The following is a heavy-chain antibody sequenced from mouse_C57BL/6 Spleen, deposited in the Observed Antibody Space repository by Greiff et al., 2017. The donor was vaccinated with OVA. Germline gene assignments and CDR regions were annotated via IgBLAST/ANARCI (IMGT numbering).Heavy chain of an antibody. V-gene: IGHV5-17*01. CDR1: GFTFSDYG. CDR3: ARLVDY. Sequence: VQLKESGGGLVKPGGSLKLSCAASGFTFSDYGMNWVRQAPEKGLEWVAYISSGSSTIYYADTVKGRCTISRDNAKNTLFLQMTSLSSEDTAMYYCARLVDYWGQGTTLTVSS. J-gene: IGHJ2*01. CDR2: ISSGSSTI.